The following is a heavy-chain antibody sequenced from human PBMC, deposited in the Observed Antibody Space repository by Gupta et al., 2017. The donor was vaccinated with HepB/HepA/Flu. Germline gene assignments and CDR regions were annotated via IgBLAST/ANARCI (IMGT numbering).Heavy chain of an antibody. V-gene: IGHV3-72*01. Sequence: EVQVVESGGGLVQPGGSLRLSCAASGFILSDFYMDWVRQAPGKGLEWVGRTRNKAQSYSTEYAASVKGRFTISRDDSKNSLYLQMNSLKTEDTAVYYCVCPPRSGFILPSWGQGTLVTVSS. D-gene: IGHD2-15*01. J-gene: IGHJ5*02. CDR2: TRNKAQSYST. CDR1: GFILSDFY. CDR3: VCPPRSGFILPS.